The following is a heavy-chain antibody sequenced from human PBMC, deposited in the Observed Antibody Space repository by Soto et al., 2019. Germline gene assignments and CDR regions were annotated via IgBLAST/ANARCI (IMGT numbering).Heavy chain of an antibody. CDR2: ISAYNGNT. Sequence: GASVKVSCKASGYTFTSYGISWVRQAPGQGLEWMGWISAYNGNTNYAQKLQGRVTMTTDTSTSTAYMELRSLRSDDTAVYYCARDFEDIVVVPAAASDYWGQGTLVTVSS. V-gene: IGHV1-18*01. D-gene: IGHD2-2*01. J-gene: IGHJ4*02. CDR3: ARDFEDIVVVPAAASDY. CDR1: GYTFTSYG.